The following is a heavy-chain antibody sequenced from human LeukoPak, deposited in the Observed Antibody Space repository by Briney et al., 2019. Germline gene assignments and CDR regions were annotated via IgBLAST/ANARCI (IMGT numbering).Heavy chain of an antibody. Sequence: GGSLRLSCAASGFTLRGHDMHWVRHTPGKGLEWVSAIGTAGETYYPGSLEDRFTISREDAKNFLYLQMNSLGAGDTAVYYCARDEIPGDDNWYFDLWGRGTQVTVSS. CDR3: ARDEIPGDDNWYFDL. J-gene: IGHJ2*01. V-gene: IGHV3-13*01. CDR1: GFTLRGHD. D-gene: IGHD7-27*01. CDR2: IGTAGET.